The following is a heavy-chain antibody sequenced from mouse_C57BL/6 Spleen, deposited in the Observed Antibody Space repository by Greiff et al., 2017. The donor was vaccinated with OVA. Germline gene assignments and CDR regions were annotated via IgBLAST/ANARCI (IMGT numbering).Heavy chain of an antibody. CDR1: GFTFSDYG. CDR3: ASPFYYGSSYWYFDV. J-gene: IGHJ1*03. CDR2: ISSGSSTI. D-gene: IGHD1-1*01. Sequence: DVKLVESGGGLVKPGGSLKLSCAASGFTFSDYGMHWVRQAPEKGLEWVAYISSGSSTIYYADTVKGRFTISRDNAKNTLFLQMTSLRSEDTAMYYCASPFYYGSSYWYFDVWGTGTTVTVSS. V-gene: IGHV5-17*01.